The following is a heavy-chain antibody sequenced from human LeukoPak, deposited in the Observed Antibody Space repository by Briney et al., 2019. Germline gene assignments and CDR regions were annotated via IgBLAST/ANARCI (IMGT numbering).Heavy chain of an antibody. J-gene: IGHJ5*02. CDR3: ARRGYSSGSNWFDA. D-gene: IGHD6-19*01. CDR2: IYTSGST. V-gene: IGHV4-4*07. CDR1: GGSISSYY. Sequence: SETLSLTCTVSGGSISSYYWSWIRQPAGKGLEWIGRIYTSGSTNYNPSLKSRVTMPVDTSKNQFSLKLSSVTAADTAVYYCARRGYSSGSNWFDAWGQGTLVTVSS.